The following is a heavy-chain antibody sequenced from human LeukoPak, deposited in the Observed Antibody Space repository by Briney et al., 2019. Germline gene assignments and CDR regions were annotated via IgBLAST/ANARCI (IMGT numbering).Heavy chain of an antibody. J-gene: IGHJ4*02. D-gene: IGHD3-3*01. CDR1: GGSISSSSYY. Sequence: SETLSLTCTVSGGSISSSSYYWGWIRQPPGKGLEWIGSIYYSGSTYYNPSLKSRVTISVDTSKNQFSLKLSSVTAADTAVYYCAREAYTIFGVVLDYWGQGTLVTVSS. V-gene: IGHV4-39*07. CDR2: IYYSGST. CDR3: AREAYTIFGVVLDY.